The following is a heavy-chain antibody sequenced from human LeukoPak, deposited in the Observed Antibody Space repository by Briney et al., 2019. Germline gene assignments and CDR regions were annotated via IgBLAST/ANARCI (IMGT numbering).Heavy chain of an antibody. CDR2: IESNGNEK. CDR1: GFTFNDYA. CDR3: ARGVTSWPQGPYHFDY. Sequence: VGCLRLSCAVSGFTFNDYAMNWVRQAPGKGLEWVGSIESNGNEKYSSDSLKGRFTISRDNSKNTLYLQMNTVRPEDTALFYCARGVTSWPQGPYHFDYWGQGILITVSS. J-gene: IGHJ4*02. D-gene: IGHD2-2*01. V-gene: IGHV3-30*02.